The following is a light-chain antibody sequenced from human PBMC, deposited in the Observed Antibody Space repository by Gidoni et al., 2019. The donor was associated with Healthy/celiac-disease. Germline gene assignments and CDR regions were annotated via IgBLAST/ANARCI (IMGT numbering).Light chain of an antibody. CDR2: LGS. J-gene: IGKJ5*01. CDR1: QSLLHSNGYNY. V-gene: IGKV2-28*01. CDR3: MQALQTPT. Sequence: EPASISCRSSQSLLHSNGYNYLDWYLQKPGQSPQLLIYLGSNRASGVPDRFSGSGSGTDLTLKISRVEAEDVGVYYCMQALQTPTFGQGTRLEIK.